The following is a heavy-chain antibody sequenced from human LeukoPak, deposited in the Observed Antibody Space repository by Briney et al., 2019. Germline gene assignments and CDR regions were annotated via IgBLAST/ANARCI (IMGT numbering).Heavy chain of an antibody. D-gene: IGHD5-12*01. CDR1: GGTFSSYA. CDR3: ARVGDDIVAGGSWFDP. CDR2: IIPIFGSA. V-gene: IGHV1-69*13. J-gene: IGHJ5*02. Sequence: SVKVSCKASGGTFSSYAISWVRQAPGQGLEWMGGIIPIFGSANYAQNFQGRVTITADESTTTAYMELSSLRSEDTAVYYCARVGDDIVAGGSWFDPWGQGTLVTVSS.